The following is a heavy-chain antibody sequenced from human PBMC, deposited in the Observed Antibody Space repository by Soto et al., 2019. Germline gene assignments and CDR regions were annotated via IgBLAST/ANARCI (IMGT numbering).Heavy chain of an antibody. V-gene: IGHV1-18*04. CDR2: ISPWKGNT. Sequence: ASVKVSCKASGYNFMPYGVNWVRQAPGQGLEWMGWISPWKGNTNYAQSFQGRVTMTTDTSTSTAYMELRSLTSDDTAVYYCARDLDPSGSYYTDYWGPGTLVTSPQ. D-gene: IGHD3-10*01. CDR3: ARDLDPSGSYYTDY. CDR1: GYNFMPYG. J-gene: IGHJ4*02.